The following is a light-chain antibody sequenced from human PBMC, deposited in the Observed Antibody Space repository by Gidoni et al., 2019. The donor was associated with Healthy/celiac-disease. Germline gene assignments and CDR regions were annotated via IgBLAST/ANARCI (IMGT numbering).Light chain of an antibody. CDR1: SSNIGAGYD. CDR3: QSYDSSLSGVG. CDR2: GNS. J-gene: IGLJ2*01. Sequence: VLTQPPSVSGAPGQRVTISCTGTSSNIGAGYDVHWYQQLPGTAPKLLIYGNSNRPSGVPDRFSGSKSGTSASLAITGLQAEDEADYYCQSYDSSLSGVGFGGGTKLTVL. V-gene: IGLV1-40*01.